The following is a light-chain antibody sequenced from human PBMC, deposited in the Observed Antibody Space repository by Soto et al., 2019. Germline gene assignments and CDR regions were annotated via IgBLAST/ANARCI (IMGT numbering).Light chain of an antibody. CDR3: QQYASLPLT. CDR1: QDISNY. J-gene: IGKJ4*01. V-gene: IGKV1-33*01. Sequence: DIQMTQSPSSLSASVGDRVTITCQASQDISNYLNWYQQKPGKAPKLLIYDASNLETGVPSRFSGSGSGTEFAFTISSLQPEDIATYFCQQYASLPLTFGGGTKVDIK. CDR2: DAS.